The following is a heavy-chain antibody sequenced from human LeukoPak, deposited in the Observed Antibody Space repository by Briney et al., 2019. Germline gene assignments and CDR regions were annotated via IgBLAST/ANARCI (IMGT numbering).Heavy chain of an antibody. Sequence: PGGSLRLSCAASGFTFTDSGMHWVRQAPGKGLEWVSFIQYDGSTIFYADSVEGRFTISRDNSKNTLYLQMNSLRAEDTAVYYCARGLLWFRELSPSDYWGQGTLVTVSS. CDR3: ARGLLWFRELSPSDY. CDR2: IQYDGSTI. CDR1: GFTFTDSG. J-gene: IGHJ4*02. V-gene: IGHV3-30*02. D-gene: IGHD3-10*01.